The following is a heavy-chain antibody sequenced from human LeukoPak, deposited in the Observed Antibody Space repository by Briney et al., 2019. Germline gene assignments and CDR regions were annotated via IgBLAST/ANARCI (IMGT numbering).Heavy chain of an antibody. CDR1: GYRFTTYW. Sequence: HGASLQISCKGSGYRFTTYWIGWVRQLPGKGLEWMGIIYPGDSDTRYSPSFQGQVTISADKSISTAYLQWSSLKASDTAMYYCARARYDSSGYSPYHFDYWGQGTLVTVSS. V-gene: IGHV5-51*01. J-gene: IGHJ4*02. CDR2: IYPGDSDT. CDR3: ARARYDSSGYSPYHFDY. D-gene: IGHD3-22*01.